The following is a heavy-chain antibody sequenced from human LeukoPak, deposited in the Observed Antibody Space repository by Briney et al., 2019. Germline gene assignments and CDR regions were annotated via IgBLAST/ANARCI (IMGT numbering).Heavy chain of an antibody. Sequence: GASVKVSCKASGYTFTSYGISWVRQAPGQGLEWMGWINPNSGGTNYAQKFQGRVTMTRDTSISTAYMELSRLRSDDTAVYYCARGDYDYVWGSYRLGAFDIWGQGTMVTVSS. CDR1: GYTFTSYG. V-gene: IGHV1-2*02. D-gene: IGHD3-16*02. CDR2: INPNSGGT. J-gene: IGHJ3*02. CDR3: ARGDYDYVWGSYRLGAFDI.